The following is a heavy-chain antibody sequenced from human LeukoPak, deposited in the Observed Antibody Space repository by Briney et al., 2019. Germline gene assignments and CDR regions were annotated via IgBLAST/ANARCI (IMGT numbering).Heavy chain of an antibody. CDR3: ARALERCYFDS. CDR2: TYYMSKWFH. J-gene: IGHJ4*02. V-gene: IGHV6-1*01. CDR1: GDSVSNNSAA. D-gene: IGHD1-1*01. Sequence: SQTLSLTCVISGDSVSNNSAAWNWIRQSPSRGLEWLGRTYYMSKWFHEYAVSVKGRIIISPDTANNQFSLHLSSVTADDTGVYYCARALERCYFDSWGQGTLVTVSS.